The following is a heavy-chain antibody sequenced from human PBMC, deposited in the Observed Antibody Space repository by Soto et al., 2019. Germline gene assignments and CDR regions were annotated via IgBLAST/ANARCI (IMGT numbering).Heavy chain of an antibody. J-gene: IGHJ6*02. CDR1: GGSISSGGYY. CDR2: IYYSGST. Sequence: SETLSLTCTVSGGSISSGGYYWSWIRQHPGKGLEWIGYIYYSGSTYYNPSLKSRVTISEDTSKNQFSLKLSSVTAADTAVYFCARGGYYFYYGMDVWGQGTTVTVSS. CDR3: ARGGYYFYYGMDV. V-gene: IGHV4-31*03.